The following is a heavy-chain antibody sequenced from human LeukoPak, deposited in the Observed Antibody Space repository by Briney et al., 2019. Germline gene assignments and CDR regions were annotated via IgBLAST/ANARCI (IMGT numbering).Heavy chain of an antibody. D-gene: IGHD3-3*01. CDR2: ISAYNGNT. Sequence: ASVKVSCKASGYTFTSYGISWVRQAPGQGLEWMGWISAYNGNTNYAQKLQGRVTMTTDTSTSTAYMELRSLRSDDTAVYYCARDRGEKYYDFWSGYYVDYMDVWGKGTTVTVS. CDR1: GYTFTSYG. V-gene: IGHV1-18*01. CDR3: ARDRGEKYYDFWSGYYVDYMDV. J-gene: IGHJ6*03.